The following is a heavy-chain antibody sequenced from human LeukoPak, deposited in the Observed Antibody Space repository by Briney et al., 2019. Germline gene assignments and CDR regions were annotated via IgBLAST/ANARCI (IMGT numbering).Heavy chain of an antibody. CDR2: INHSGST. J-gene: IGHJ4*02. Sequence: PSETLSLTCAVYGGSFSGYYWSWIRQPPGKGLEWIGEINHSGSTNYNPSLKSRVTISVDTSKNQFSLKLSSVTAADTAVYYCARQISPALEYNYDSSGYRFDYWGQGTLVTVSS. CDR1: GGSFSGYY. D-gene: IGHD3-22*01. CDR3: ARQISPALEYNYDSSGYRFDY. V-gene: IGHV4-34*01.